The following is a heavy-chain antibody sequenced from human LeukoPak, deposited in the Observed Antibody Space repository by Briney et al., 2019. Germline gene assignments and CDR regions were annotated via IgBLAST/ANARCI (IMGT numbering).Heavy chain of an antibody. CDR3: ARDGEGRDFWSGYYVGYYFDY. CDR2: ISSSSSYI. V-gene: IGHV3-21*01. J-gene: IGHJ4*02. D-gene: IGHD3-3*01. Sequence: GGSLRLSCAASGFTFSSYSMNWVRQAPGKGLEWVSSISSSSSYIYYADSVKGRFTISRDNAKNSLYLQMNSLRAEDTAVYYCARDGEGRDFWSGYYVGYYFDYWGQGTLVAVSS. CDR1: GFTFSSYS.